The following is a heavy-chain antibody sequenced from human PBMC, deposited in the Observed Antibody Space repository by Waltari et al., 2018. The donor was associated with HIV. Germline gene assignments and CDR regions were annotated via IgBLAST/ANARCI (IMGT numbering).Heavy chain of an antibody. Sequence: QVQLVQSGSELKKPGASVKVSCRASGYTFTTYAINWVWQAPGQGLEWMGWINTKTGNPTYAQDFTGLFGFSLDTSVSTAYLQINSLKAEDTAVYYCARGPGRSVDYWGQGTLVTVSS. V-gene: IGHV7-4-1*02. J-gene: IGHJ4*02. D-gene: IGHD3-10*01. CDR3: ARGPGRSVDY. CDR1: GYTFTTYA. CDR2: INTKTGNP.